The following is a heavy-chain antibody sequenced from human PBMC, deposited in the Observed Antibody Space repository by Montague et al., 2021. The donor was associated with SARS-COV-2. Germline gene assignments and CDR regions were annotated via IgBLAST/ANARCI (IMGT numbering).Heavy chain of an antibody. CDR2: IWYDGSNK. Sequence: SLRLSCAASGFTFSSYGMHWVRQAPGKGLEWVAVIWYDGSNKYYADSVKGRFTISRDNSKNTLYLQMNSLRAEDTAVYYCARDRVTMVRGVTLYYYGMDVWGQGTTVTVSS. D-gene: IGHD3-10*01. CDR3: ARDRVTMVRGVTLYYYGMDV. V-gene: IGHV3-33*01. CDR1: GFTFSSYG. J-gene: IGHJ6*02.